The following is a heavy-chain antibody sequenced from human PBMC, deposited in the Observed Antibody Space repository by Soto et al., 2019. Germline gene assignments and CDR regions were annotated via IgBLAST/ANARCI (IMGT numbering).Heavy chain of an antibody. Sequence: GGSLRLSCAASGFTFSSYAMSWVRQAPGKGLEWVSAISGSGGSTYYADSVKGRFTISRDNSKNTLYLQMNSLRAEDTAVYYCAKPTDQVRFLEWLAYYYYVMDVWGQGTTVTVSS. CDR1: GFTFSSYA. D-gene: IGHD3-3*01. CDR3: AKPTDQVRFLEWLAYYYYVMDV. CDR2: ISGSGGST. V-gene: IGHV3-23*01. J-gene: IGHJ6*02.